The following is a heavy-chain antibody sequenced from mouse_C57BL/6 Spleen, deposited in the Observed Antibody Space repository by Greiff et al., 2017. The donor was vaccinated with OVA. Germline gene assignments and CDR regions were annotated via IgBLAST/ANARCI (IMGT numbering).Heavy chain of an antibody. J-gene: IGHJ2*01. CDR3: ARGDDHYFDY. D-gene: IGHD2-12*01. Sequence: QVQLQQPGAELVRPGTSVKLSCKASGYTFTSYWMHWVKQRPGQGLEWIGVIDPSDSYTNYNQKFKGKATLTVDTSSSTAYMQLSSLTSEDSAGYYCARGDDHYFDYWGQGTTLTVSS. V-gene: IGHV1-59*01. CDR1: GYTFTSYW. CDR2: IDPSDSYT.